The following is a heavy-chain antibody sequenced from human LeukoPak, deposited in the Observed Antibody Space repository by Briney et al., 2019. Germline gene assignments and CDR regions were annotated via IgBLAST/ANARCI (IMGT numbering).Heavy chain of an antibody. CDR1: GFTFSDYT. D-gene: IGHD7-27*01. J-gene: IGHJ4*02. V-gene: IGHV3-21*01. Sequence: GGSLRLSCAASGFTFSDYTMSWVRQAPGKGLEWVSSITPRGDYIYYADSLKGRFTISRDNAKNSLYLQMNSLRAEDTAVYYCAKGDVSVTREFDYWGQGTLVTVSS. CDR3: AKGDVSVTREFDY. CDR2: ITPRGDYI.